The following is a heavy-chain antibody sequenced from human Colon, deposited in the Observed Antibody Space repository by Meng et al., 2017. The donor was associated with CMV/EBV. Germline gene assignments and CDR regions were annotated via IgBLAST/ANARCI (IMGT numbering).Heavy chain of an antibody. CDR1: GLMFSAYG. J-gene: IGHJ4*02. CDR2: ISYDGSAE. V-gene: IGHV3-30*18. CDR3: AKIYWNYKGLIDY. Sequence: GGSLRLSCAASGLMFSAYGVHWVRQAPGKGLEWVAAISYDGSAEYYADSVKGRFTISRDNSKNTLYLQMNSLRPEDTAVYYCAKIYWNYKGLIDYWGQGTPVTVSS. D-gene: IGHD1-7*01.